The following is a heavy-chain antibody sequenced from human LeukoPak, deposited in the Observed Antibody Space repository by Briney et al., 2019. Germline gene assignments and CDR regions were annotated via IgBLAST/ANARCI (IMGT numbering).Heavy chain of an antibody. J-gene: IGHJ6*02. D-gene: IGHD6-6*01. V-gene: IGHV1-2*02. CDR3: ARLGIAARPGYYYYDMDV. CDR1: GYTFTGYY. Sequence: GASVKVSCKASGYTFTGYYMHWVRQAPGQGLEWMGWINPNSGGTNYAQKFQGRVTMTRDTSISTAYMELSRLRSDDTAVYYCARLGIAARPGYYYYDMDVWGQGTTVTVSS. CDR2: INPNSGGT.